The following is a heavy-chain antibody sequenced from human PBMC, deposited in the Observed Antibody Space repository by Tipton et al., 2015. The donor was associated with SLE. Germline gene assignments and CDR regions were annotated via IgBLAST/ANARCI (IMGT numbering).Heavy chain of an antibody. V-gene: IGHV4-34*01. CDR2: INYSGST. J-gene: IGHJ4*02. D-gene: IGHD6-13*01. CDR3: ARGGGGSSWNPKTSYYFDY. CDR1: GGSFSGYY. Sequence: AGLVKPSETLSLTCEVYGGSFSGYYWSWIRQSPGKGLEWIGEINYSGSTKYNPSLKSRVTISVDASKNQFSLKMNFMTAADTAVYFCARGGGGSSWNPKTSYYFDYWGQGTLLTVSS.